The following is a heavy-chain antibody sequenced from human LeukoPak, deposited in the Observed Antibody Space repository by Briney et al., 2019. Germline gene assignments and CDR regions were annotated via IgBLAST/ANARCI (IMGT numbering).Heavy chain of an antibody. V-gene: IGHV3-30*02. CDR1: GFTFSTIG. CDR3: VKDGVLRYFDWLPSYYLDY. Sequence: GGSLRLSCAASGFTFSTIGMHWVRQAPGKGLEWVTFIRYDGSEKYYADSVRGRFTISRDNSKNTLYLQMNSLSAEDTAVYYCVKDGVLRYFDWLPSYYLDYWGQGTLVTVSS. D-gene: IGHD3-9*01. J-gene: IGHJ4*02. CDR2: IRYDGSEK.